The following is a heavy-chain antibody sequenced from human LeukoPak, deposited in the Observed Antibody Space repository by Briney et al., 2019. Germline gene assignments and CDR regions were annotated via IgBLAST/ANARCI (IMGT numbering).Heavy chain of an antibody. Sequence: GGTLRLSCAASGFTFSSYGMSWVRQAPGKGLEWVSAISGSGGSTCYADSVKGRFTISRDNSKNTLYLQMNSLRAEDTAVYYCAAQKRGTRRPYYFDYWGQGTLVTVSS. CDR3: AAQKRGTRRPYYFDY. D-gene: IGHD3-10*01. J-gene: IGHJ4*02. V-gene: IGHV3-23*01. CDR2: ISGSGGST. CDR1: GFTFSSYG.